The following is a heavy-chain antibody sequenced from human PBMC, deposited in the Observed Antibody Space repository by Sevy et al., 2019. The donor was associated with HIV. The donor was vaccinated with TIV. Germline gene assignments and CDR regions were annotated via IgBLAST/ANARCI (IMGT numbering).Heavy chain of an antibody. D-gene: IGHD6-19*01. V-gene: IGHV3-23*01. Sequence: GGLRLSCAASGFSFSSYAMSWVRQAPGKGLEWVSGISGSGGSTYYADSVKGRFTISRDNSKNTLYLQMNSLRAEDTALYYCAKDIDSSGYYYFDYWGQGTLVTVSS. CDR3: AKDIDSSGYYYFDY. CDR1: GFSFSSYA. J-gene: IGHJ4*02. CDR2: ISGSGGST.